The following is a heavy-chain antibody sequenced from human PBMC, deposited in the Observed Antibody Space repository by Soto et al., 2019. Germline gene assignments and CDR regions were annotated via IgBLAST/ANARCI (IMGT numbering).Heavy chain of an antibody. CDR2: INPHGGST. V-gene: IGHV1-46*01. CDR1: RDTFTSYY. D-gene: IGHD1-26*01. Sequence: ASVKVSCKAPRDTFTSYYINWVRQAPGQGLEWMGVINPHGGSTAYAQKFKGRVTLTGDTSASTVYMEVSSLTSEDTAMYYCARSSGGNFGIIIEGTNSFAPWGQGTLVTVSS. CDR3: ARSSGGNFGIIIEGTNSFAP. J-gene: IGHJ5*02.